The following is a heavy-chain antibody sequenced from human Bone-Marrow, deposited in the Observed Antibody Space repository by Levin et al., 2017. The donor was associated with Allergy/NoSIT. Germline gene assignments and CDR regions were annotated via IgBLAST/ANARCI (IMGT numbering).Heavy chain of an antibody. CDR3: ARDGTVYCSSTSCGDFDY. CDR2: IWYDGSNK. CDR1: GFTFSSYG. D-gene: IGHD2-2*01. J-gene: IGHJ4*02. Sequence: GESLRLSCAASGFTFSSYGMHWVRQAPGKGLEWVAVIWYDGSNKYYADSVKGRFTISRDNSKNTLYLQMNSLRAEDTAVYYCARDGTVYCSSTSCGDFDYWGQGTLVTVSS. V-gene: IGHV3-33*01.